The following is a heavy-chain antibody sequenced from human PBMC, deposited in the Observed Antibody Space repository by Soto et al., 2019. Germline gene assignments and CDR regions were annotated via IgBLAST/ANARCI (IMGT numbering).Heavy chain of an antibody. V-gene: IGHV3-23*01. CDR1: GFTFSSYA. Sequence: GGSLRLSCAASGFTFSSYAMSWVRQAPGKGLEWVSAISGSGGSTYYADSVKGRFTISRDNSKNTLYLQMNSLRTEDTAVYYCAKDPIVVVPAAIYDTWFDPWGQGTLVTVSS. CDR3: AKDPIVVVPAAIYDTWFDP. CDR2: ISGSGGST. J-gene: IGHJ5*02. D-gene: IGHD2-2*01.